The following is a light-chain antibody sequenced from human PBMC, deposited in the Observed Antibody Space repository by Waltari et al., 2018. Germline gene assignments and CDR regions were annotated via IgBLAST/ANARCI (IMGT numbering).Light chain of an antibody. J-gene: IGKJ1*01. Sequence: DIVMTQSPLSLPVTPGEPASIPCRSRQSLLHSNGYYYLDWYLQKPGQSPQLLIYLGSNRASGVPDRFTGSASGTDFTLKISRVEAEDVGVYYCMQALQTWTFGQGTKVEIK. V-gene: IGKV2-28*01. CDR2: LGS. CDR3: MQALQTWT. CDR1: QSLLHSNGYYY.